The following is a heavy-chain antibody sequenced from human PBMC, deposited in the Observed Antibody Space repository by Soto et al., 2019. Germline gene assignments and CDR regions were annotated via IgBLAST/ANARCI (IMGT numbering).Heavy chain of an antibody. Sequence: SETLSLTCTVSGGPIRSTTYYWSWIRQHPGKGLEWFGYIYYTGSTYYNPPLKSRVTMSVDTPKKQFSLNLSSVTAADTAVYYCARVYDSTGYPAAGGAFDIWGQGTKVTVSS. J-gene: IGHJ3*02. CDR1: GGPIRSTTYY. D-gene: IGHD3-22*01. CDR2: IYYTGST. CDR3: ARVYDSTGYPAAGGAFDI. V-gene: IGHV4-31*03.